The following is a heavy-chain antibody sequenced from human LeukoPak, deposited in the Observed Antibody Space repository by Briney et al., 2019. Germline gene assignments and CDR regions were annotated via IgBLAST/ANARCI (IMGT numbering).Heavy chain of an antibody. CDR1: GFTFSSYN. CDR3: ARGLAGSVVAATPSDY. CDR2: ISSSSNTI. Sequence: GGSLRLSCAASGFTFSSYNMNWVRQAPGKGPEWVSYISSSSNTIYYADSVKGRFTISRDNAKNSLFLQMNSLRAEDTAVYYCARGLAGSVVAATPSDYWGQGTLVTVSS. D-gene: IGHD2-15*01. J-gene: IGHJ4*02. V-gene: IGHV3-48*04.